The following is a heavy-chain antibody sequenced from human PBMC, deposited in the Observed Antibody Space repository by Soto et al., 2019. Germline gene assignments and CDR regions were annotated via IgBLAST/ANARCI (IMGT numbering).Heavy chain of an antibody. V-gene: IGHV4-59*01. CDR3: ARDSGSGSYSYNCFDP. Sequence: PSETLSLTCTVSGGSISSYYWSWIREPPGRGLEWIGYIYYSGITKYSPSLKSRVTISVDTSKNQFSLKLSSVTAADTAVYYCARDSGSGSYSYNCFDPWGQGTLVTVS. D-gene: IGHD3-10*01. CDR2: IYYSGIT. CDR1: GGSISSYY. J-gene: IGHJ5*02.